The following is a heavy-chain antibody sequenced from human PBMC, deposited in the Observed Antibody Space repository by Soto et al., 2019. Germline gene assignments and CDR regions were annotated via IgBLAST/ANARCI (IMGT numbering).Heavy chain of an antibody. V-gene: IGHV2-5*02. D-gene: IGHD6-13*01. J-gene: IGHJ5*02. CDR1: GFSLSTSGVG. CDR2: IYWDDDK. CDR3: AHRRWNSSSWYGVDWFDP. Sequence: SGPTLVNPTQTLTLTCTFSGFSLSTSGVGVGWIRQPPGKALEWLALIYWDDDKRYSPSLKSRLTITKDTSKNQVVLTMTNMDPVDTATYYCAHRRWNSSSWYGVDWFDPWGQGTLVTVS.